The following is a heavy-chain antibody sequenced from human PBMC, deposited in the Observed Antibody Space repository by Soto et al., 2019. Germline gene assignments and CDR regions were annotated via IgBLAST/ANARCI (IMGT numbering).Heavy chain of an antibody. CDR2: MNPNSGNT. Sequence: QVQLVQSGAEVKKPGASVKVSCKASGYTFTRYDINWVRQATGQGLEWMGWMNPNSGNTGYAPKFQGRVTMTRNTSITTAYMELSSLRSEDTAVYYCARFDSPGGNYRPFDYWGQGTLVTVSS. CDR1: GYTFTRYD. D-gene: IGHD3-16*02. V-gene: IGHV1-8*01. CDR3: ARFDSPGGNYRPFDY. J-gene: IGHJ4*02.